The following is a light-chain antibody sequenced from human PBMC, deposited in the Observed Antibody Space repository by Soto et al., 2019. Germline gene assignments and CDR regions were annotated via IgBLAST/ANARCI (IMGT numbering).Light chain of an antibody. CDR2: EVS. V-gene: IGLV2-23*02. Sequence: QSALTQPASVSGSPGQSITIPCTGTSSDVRSYNLVSWYQQHPGKAPKLMIYEVSKRPSGVSNRFSGSKSGNTASLTISGLQAEDEADYYCCSYAGSSTDVFGTGTKVTVL. CDR1: SSDVRSYNL. J-gene: IGLJ1*01. CDR3: CSYAGSSTDV.